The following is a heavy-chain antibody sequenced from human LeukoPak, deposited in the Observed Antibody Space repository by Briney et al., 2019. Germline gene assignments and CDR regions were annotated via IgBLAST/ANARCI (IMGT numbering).Heavy chain of an antibody. CDR1: GGSIRSSYYY. V-gene: IGHV4-39*07. CDR3: AGGYYGDYFDY. J-gene: IGHJ4*02. CDR2: IYDSGST. D-gene: IGHD3-22*01. Sequence: SETLSLTCTVSGGSIRSSYYYWGWIRQPPGKGLEWIVSIYDSGSTYYNPSLKSRVTISVDTSKNQFSLKLSSVTAADTAVYYCAGGYYGDYFDYWGQGTLVTVSS.